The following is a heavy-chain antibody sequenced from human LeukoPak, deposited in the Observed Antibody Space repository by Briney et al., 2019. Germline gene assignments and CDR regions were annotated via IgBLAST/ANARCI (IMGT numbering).Heavy chain of an antibody. V-gene: IGHV4-34*01. J-gene: IGHJ6*02. Sequence: SETLSLTCAVSGGSISSGGYSWSWIRQPPGKGLEWIGEINHSGSTNYNPSLKSRVTISVDTSKNQFSLKLSSVTAADTAVYYCARGPHTVEMDVWAKGPRSPSP. CDR1: GGSISSGGYS. CDR3: ARGPHTVEMDV. D-gene: IGHD2-2*02. CDR2: INHSGST.